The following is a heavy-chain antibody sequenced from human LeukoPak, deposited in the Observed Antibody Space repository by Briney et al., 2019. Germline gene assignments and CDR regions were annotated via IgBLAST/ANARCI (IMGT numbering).Heavy chain of an antibody. J-gene: IGHJ6*03. CDR3: ARHGVGPDYYYYYMDV. D-gene: IGHD1-26*01. V-gene: IGHV4-4*07. Sequence: SETLSLTCTVSGGSISSYYWSWIRQPAGKGLEWIGRIYTSGSTNYNPSLKSRVTISVDTSKNQFSLKLSSVTAADTAVYYCARHGVGPDYYYYYMDVWGKGTTVTVSS. CDR1: GGSISSYY. CDR2: IYTSGST.